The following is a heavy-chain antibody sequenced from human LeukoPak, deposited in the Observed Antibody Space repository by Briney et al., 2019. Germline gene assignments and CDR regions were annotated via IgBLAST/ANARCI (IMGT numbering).Heavy chain of an antibody. CDR1: AFTFGDYA. CDR3: TRDIPMANYYDSSGYLD. CDR2: IRSKAYGGTT. Sequence: GRSLRLSCTASAFTFGDYAMSWVRRAPGKGLEWVGFIRSKAYGGTTEYAASVKGRFTISRDDSKSIAYLQMNSLKTEDTAVYHCTRDIPMANYYDSSGYLDWGQGTLVTVSS. V-gene: IGHV3-49*04. D-gene: IGHD3-22*01. J-gene: IGHJ4*02.